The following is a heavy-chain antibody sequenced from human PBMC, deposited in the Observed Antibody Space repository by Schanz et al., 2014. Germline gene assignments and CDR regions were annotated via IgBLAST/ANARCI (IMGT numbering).Heavy chain of an antibody. CDR1: GFTFSSYA. CDR2: ISASGGST. J-gene: IGHJ6*02. CDR3: AKARRKSNCSGGRCFHYSYHGMDV. V-gene: IGHV3-23*01. Sequence: EGQLLESGGGLIQPGGSLRLSCAASGFTFSSYAMSWVRQAPGKGLEWVSTISASGGSTYYADSVKGRFTISRDNSKNILYLQMNSLRAEDTAVYYCAKARRKSNCSGGRCFHYSYHGMDVWGQGTTVTVSS. D-gene: IGHD2-15*01.